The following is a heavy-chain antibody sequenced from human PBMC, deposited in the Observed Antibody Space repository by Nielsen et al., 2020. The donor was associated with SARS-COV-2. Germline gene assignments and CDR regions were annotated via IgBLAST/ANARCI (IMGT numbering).Heavy chain of an antibody. CDR1: GFTFSSYS. D-gene: IGHD3-10*01. CDR3: ARDLGYYGSGRRTY. J-gene: IGHJ4*02. CDR2: ISSSSSYI. Sequence: GESLKISCAASGFTFSSYSMNWVRQAPGKGLEWVSSISSSSSYIYYADSVKGRFTISRDNAKNSLYLQMNSLRAEDTAVYYCARDLGYYGSGRRTYWGQGTLVTVSS. V-gene: IGHV3-21*01.